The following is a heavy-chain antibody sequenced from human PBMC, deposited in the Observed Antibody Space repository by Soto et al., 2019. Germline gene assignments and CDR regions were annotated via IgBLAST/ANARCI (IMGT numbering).Heavy chain of an antibody. CDR1: GFTFSSYW. CDR2: IKQDGSEK. Sequence: EVQLVESGGGLVQPGGSLRLSCAASGFTFSSYWMSWVRQAPGKGLEWVANIKQDGSEKYYVDSVKGRFTISRDNAKNSLYLQMNSLRAEDTAVYYCARGGGWGNYYYYGMDVWGQGTTVTVSS. CDR3: ARGGGWGNYYYYGMDV. J-gene: IGHJ6*02. V-gene: IGHV3-7*01. D-gene: IGHD7-27*01.